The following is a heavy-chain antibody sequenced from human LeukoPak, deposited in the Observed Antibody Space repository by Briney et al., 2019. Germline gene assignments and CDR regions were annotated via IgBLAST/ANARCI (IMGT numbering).Heavy chain of an antibody. Sequence: SETLSLTCAVYGGSFSGYYWSWTRQPPGKGLEWIGEINHSGSTNYNPSLKSRVTISVDTSKNQFSLKLSSVTAADTAVYYCARGRWLQPFDYWGRGTLVTVSS. V-gene: IGHV4-34*01. CDR3: ARGRWLQPFDY. CDR2: INHSGST. J-gene: IGHJ4*02. D-gene: IGHD5-24*01. CDR1: GGSFSGYY.